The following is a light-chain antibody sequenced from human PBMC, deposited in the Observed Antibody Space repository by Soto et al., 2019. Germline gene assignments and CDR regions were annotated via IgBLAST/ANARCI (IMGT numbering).Light chain of an antibody. J-gene: IGLJ3*02. V-gene: IGLV2-8*01. CDR1: SCDIGAYNY. CDR2: EVN. Sequence: QSVLPQPPSASGSPGQSVTISCTGTSCDIGAYNYVSWFQQHPGEAPKLIISEVNKRPSGVPDRVSGSKSGNTASRTVSGHQCEDEADHYCTSHGGRDNLKFGGRTKHTV. CDR3: TSHGGRDNLK.